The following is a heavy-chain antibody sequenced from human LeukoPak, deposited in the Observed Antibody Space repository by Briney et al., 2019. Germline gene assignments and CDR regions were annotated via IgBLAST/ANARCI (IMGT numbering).Heavy chain of an antibody. D-gene: IGHD3-22*01. V-gene: IGHV4-39*01. J-gene: IGHJ4*02. CDR2: IYYSGST. Sequence: SETLSLTCTVSGGSLSSSSYYWGWIRQPPGKGLEWIGSIYYSGSTYYNPSLKSRVTISVDTSKNQFSLKLSSVTAADTAVYYCARLIPMRYYDSSGYFDYWGQGTLVTVSS. CDR3: ARLIPMRYYDSSGYFDY. CDR1: GGSLSSSSYY.